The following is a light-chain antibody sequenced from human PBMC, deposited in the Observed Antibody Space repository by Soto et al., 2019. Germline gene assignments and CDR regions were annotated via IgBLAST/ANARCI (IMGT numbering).Light chain of an antibody. CDR2: AAS. J-gene: IGKJ2*01. CDR1: QSVSSN. Sequence: DIGMTQSPATLSVSPGEKATLSCRASQSVSSNFAWYQQKPGQAPTLLIYAASARATGIPVRFSGSRSGTEFTLTISSLQSEDFAVYYCQHYNNWPFTCGQGTRLEIK. V-gene: IGKV3-15*01. CDR3: QHYNNWPFT.